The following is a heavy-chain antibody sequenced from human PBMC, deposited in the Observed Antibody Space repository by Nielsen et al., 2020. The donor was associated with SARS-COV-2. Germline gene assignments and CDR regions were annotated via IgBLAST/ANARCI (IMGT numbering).Heavy chain of an antibody. V-gene: IGHV3-23*01. D-gene: IGHD5-12*01. Sequence: GESLKISCAASGFTFSSHAMRWVSQAPGKGLEWVSAISGSGGSTYYADSVKGRFTISRDNSKNTLFLQMNSLRAEDTAVYYCAKQYSDNYYDAFDIWGQGTMVTVSS. CDR1: GFTFSSHA. CDR2: ISGSGGST. J-gene: IGHJ3*02. CDR3: AKQYSDNYYDAFDI.